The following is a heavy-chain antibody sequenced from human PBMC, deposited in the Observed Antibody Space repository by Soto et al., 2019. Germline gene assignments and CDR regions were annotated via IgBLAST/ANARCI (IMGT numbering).Heavy chain of an antibody. CDR1: GFTFNTYW. CDR2: IYSDGSRT. D-gene: IGHD3-10*01. Sequence: EVQLVESGGGLVQPGGSLRLSCATSGFTFNTYWMHWVRQAPGKGLVWVSRIYSDGSRTSYADSVKGRFTISRDNAKNTLYLQMDSLSPEDTAGYYCARGAGGYYYMDVWGKGTTVTVSS. CDR3: ARGAGGYYYMDV. V-gene: IGHV3-74*01. J-gene: IGHJ6*03.